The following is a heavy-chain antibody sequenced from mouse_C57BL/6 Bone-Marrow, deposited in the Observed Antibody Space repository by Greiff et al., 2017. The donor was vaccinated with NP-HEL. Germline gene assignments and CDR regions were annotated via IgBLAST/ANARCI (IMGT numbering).Heavy chain of an antibody. CDR2: IDPSDSYT. J-gene: IGHJ3*01. V-gene: IGHV1-50*01. Sequence: QVQLQQPGAELVKPGASVKLSCKASGYTFTSYWMQWVKQRPGQGLEWIGEIDPSDSYTTYNQKFKGKATLTVDTSSSTAYMQLSSLTSEDAAVYYCAGAYYSNYVWFAYWGQGTLVTVSA. D-gene: IGHD2-5*01. CDR3: AGAYYSNYVWFAY. CDR1: GYTFTSYW.